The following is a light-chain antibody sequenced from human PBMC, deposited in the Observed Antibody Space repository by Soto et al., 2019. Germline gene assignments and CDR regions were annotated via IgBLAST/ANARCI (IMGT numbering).Light chain of an antibody. CDR1: QSISSW. Sequence: IQMNQSPSPLSASVGDRVTITCRASQSISSWLAWYQQKPGKVPKLLIYAPSSLESGVSSRFSDSGSGTEFTLTISVLQPEDVATYYYQQDNSYYTFGQGTKLEIK. V-gene: IGKV1-5*01. J-gene: IGKJ2*01. CDR3: QQDNSYYT. CDR2: APS.